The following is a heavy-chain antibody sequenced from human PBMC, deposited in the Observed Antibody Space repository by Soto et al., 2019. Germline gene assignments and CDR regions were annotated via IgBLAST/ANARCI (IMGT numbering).Heavy chain of an antibody. CDR2: VAYTGKT. CDR3: ARLTNGY. CDR1: GAPITNSNYY. J-gene: IGHJ2*01. V-gene: IGHV4-39*01. Sequence: SETLSLTCSVSGAPITNSNYYWGWIRQSPGKGLEWIGSVAYTGKTNYNPSLKGRVTISGDTSKNRFSLDLTSVTAADTAVYYCARLTNGY. D-gene: IGHD2-8*01.